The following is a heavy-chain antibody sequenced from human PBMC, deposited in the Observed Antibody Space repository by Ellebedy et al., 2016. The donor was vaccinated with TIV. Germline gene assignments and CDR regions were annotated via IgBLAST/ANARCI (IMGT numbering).Heavy chain of an antibody. CDR1: GFTFSRFW. V-gene: IGHV3-7*01. Sequence: GESLKISCAASGFTFSRFWMAWVRQAPGKGLEWVATINQVGSETYYVDSVKGRFTISRDNSKNSRYLHMNSLRADDTALYYCASAARGSGAYESFWGQGTLVTVSS. CDR3: ASAARGSGAYESF. D-gene: IGHD5-12*01. CDR2: INQVGSET. J-gene: IGHJ4*02.